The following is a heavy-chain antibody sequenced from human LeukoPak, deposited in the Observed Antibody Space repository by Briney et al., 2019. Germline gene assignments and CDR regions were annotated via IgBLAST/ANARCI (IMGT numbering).Heavy chain of an antibody. V-gene: IGHV3-74*01. Sequence: GGSLRLSCAASGFTFSSYWMHWVRQAPGKGLVWVSPINSDGSSTSYADSVKGRFTISRDNSKNSLYLQMNSLRTEDTALYYCAKDPYDILTGYPDYWGQGTLVTVSS. J-gene: IGHJ4*02. CDR2: INSDGSST. D-gene: IGHD3-9*01. CDR1: GFTFSSYW. CDR3: AKDPYDILTGYPDY.